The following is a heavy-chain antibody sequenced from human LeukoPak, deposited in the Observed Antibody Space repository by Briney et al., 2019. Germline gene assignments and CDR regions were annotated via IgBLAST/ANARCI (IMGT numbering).Heavy chain of an antibody. CDR3: AKDADYYDSSGYFDY. J-gene: IGHJ4*02. CDR1: GFPFSSYG. Sequence: GGSLRLSCAASGFPFSSYGMHWVRQAPGKGLEWVAVISYDGSNKYYADSVKGRFTISRDNSKNTLYLQMNSLRAEDTAVYYCAKDADYYDSSGYFDYWGQGTLVTVSS. D-gene: IGHD3-22*01. CDR2: ISYDGSNK. V-gene: IGHV3-30*18.